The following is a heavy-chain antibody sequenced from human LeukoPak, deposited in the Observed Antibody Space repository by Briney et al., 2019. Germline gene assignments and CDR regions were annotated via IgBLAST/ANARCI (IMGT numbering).Heavy chain of an antibody. Sequence: GGSLRLSCAASGFTFSNAWMSWVRQAPGKGLEWVGRIKSKTDGGITDYAAPVKGRFTISRYDSKNTLYLQMNSLKTEDTAVYYCTTTTGRLTYFDYWGQGTLVTVSS. D-gene: IGHD3-10*01. CDR3: TTTTGRLTYFDY. CDR2: IKSKTDGGIT. J-gene: IGHJ4*02. V-gene: IGHV3-15*01. CDR1: GFTFSNAW.